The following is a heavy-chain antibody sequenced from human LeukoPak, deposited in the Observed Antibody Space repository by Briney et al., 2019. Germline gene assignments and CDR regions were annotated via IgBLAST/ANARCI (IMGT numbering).Heavy chain of an antibody. CDR2: ISAYNGNT. Sequence: GASVKVSCKASGYTFTSYGISWVRQAPGQGLEWMGWISAYNGNTNYAQKLQGRVTMTTDTSTSTAYMELRSLRSDDTAVYYCARDQRWLQSDGCDYWGQGTLVTVSS. J-gene: IGHJ4*02. CDR1: GYTFTSYG. CDR3: ARDQRWLQSDGCDY. D-gene: IGHD5-24*01. V-gene: IGHV1-18*01.